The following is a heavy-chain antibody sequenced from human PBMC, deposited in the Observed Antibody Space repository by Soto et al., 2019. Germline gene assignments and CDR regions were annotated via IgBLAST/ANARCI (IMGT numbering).Heavy chain of an antibody. Sequence: QVQLVQSGAEEKKPGASVKVSCKASGYTFTNYAMHWVRQAPGQRLEGMGWINAGNGNTKYSRKFQGRITITRDTSARTAYMELGSLRSEDTAVCSGARVSGYYLPDYWGQGTLVTVSS. CDR1: GYTFTNYA. V-gene: IGHV1-3*05. D-gene: IGHD5-12*01. J-gene: IGHJ4*02. CDR2: INAGNGNT. CDR3: ARVSGYYLPDY.